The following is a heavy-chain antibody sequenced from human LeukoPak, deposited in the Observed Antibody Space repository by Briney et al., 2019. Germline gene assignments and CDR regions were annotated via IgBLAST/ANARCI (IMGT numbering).Heavy chain of an antibody. CDR2: INWNGGST. V-gene: IGHV3-20*04. D-gene: IGHD6-6*01. CDR1: GFTFSVYA. J-gene: IGHJ3*02. Sequence: GGSLRLSCEASGFTFSVYAMTWVRQAPGKGLEWVSGINWNGGSTGYADSVKGRFTISRDNAKNSLYLQMNSLRAEDTALYYCARDRTRLAFDIWGQGTTVTVSS. CDR3: ARDRTRLAFDI.